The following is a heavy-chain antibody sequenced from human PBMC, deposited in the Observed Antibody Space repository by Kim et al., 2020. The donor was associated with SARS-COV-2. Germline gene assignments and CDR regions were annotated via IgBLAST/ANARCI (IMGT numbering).Heavy chain of an antibody. CDR1: GYTFTDYF. CDR2: INPRTGDA. V-gene: IGHV1-2*02. CDR3: ACLISEGFNFNRHSDF. D-gene: IGHD3-16*01. Sequence: ASVKVSCKASGYTFTDYFMHWVRQAPGQGLMWIGRINPRTGDAKYTTQFQGRVAMTRDTSTKVVYMELRSLRTLDDSAFYYCACLISEGFNFNRHSDFWG. J-gene: IGHJ4*01.